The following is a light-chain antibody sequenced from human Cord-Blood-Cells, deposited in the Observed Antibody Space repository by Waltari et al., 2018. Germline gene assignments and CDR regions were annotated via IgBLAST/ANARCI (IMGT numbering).Light chain of an antibody. J-gene: IGLJ3*02. CDR3: SSYAGSNNLV. Sequence: QSALTQPPSASRSPGQSVPISCTRTSSDVGGYNYVSWYQHHPGKAPKLMIYEVSKRPSGVPDRFSGSKSGNTASLTVSGLQAEDEADYYCSSYAGSNNLVFGGGTKLTVL. CDR2: EVS. CDR1: SSDVGGYNY. V-gene: IGLV2-8*01.